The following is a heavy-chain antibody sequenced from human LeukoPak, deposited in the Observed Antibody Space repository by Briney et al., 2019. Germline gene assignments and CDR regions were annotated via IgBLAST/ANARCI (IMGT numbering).Heavy chain of an antibody. CDR1: GFTFSSYG. CDR2: ITNDGSNK. CDR3: AKELVYDGSGSCYGMDV. V-gene: IGHV3-30*18. Sequence: PGGSLRLSCAASGFTFSSYGMNWVRQAPGKGLEWVAVITNDGSNKYYADSVKGRFTISRDNSKNTLYLQMNSLRAEDTAVYYWAKELVYDGSGSCYGMDVCGQGTTVTVSS. J-gene: IGHJ6*02. D-gene: IGHD3-10*01.